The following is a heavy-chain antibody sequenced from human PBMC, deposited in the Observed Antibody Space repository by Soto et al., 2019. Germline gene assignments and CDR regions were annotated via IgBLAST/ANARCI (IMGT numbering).Heavy chain of an antibody. V-gene: IGHV4-61*01. Sequence: QVQLQESGPGLVKTSETLSLTCTVSGGSVSSGPYHWNWVRQPPGKGLEWIGHISYSGTANYNPSRRGRLIIETDTSMNQFSLRLTSVTAADTAVYYCMRSHGAYWGQGALVTVSP. CDR1: GGSVSSGPYH. CDR3: MRSHGAY. D-gene: IGHD2-8*01. J-gene: IGHJ4*02. CDR2: ISYSGTA.